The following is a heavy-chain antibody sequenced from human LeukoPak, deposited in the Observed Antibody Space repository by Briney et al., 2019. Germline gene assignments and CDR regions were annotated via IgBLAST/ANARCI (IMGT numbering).Heavy chain of an antibody. Sequence: GRSLRLSCAASGFTFSSYGMHWVRQAPGKGLEWVAVISYDGSNKYYADSVKGRFTISRDNSKNTLYLQVNSLRAEDTAVYYCAKASSGWYVEGPDYWGQGTLVTVSS. V-gene: IGHV3-30*18. CDR3: AKASSGWYVEGPDY. CDR2: ISYDGSNK. CDR1: GFTFSSYG. D-gene: IGHD6-19*01. J-gene: IGHJ4*02.